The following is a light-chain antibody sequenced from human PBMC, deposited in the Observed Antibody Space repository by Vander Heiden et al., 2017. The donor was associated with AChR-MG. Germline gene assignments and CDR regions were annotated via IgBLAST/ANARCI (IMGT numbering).Light chain of an antibody. Sequence: DIVMTKSPDSLAVSLGERATLNCKSSPSVLYSSNNKDYLAWYQQKPGQPPKLLIYWASTREAGVPDRFSGSGSGTDFTLTISSLQAEDVAVYYCQQYYSTLYTFGQGTKLEIK. CDR3: QQYYSTLYT. CDR1: PSVLYSSNNKDY. V-gene: IGKV4-1*01. CDR2: WAS. J-gene: IGKJ2*01.